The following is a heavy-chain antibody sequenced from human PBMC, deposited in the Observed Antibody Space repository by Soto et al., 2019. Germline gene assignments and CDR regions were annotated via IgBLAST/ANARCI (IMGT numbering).Heavy chain of an antibody. CDR3: ARDRPEEVRGVILSF. J-gene: IGHJ4*02. Sequence: GSLRLSCAASGFTVSSNYMTWVRQAPGKGLEWVSLIHSGGSTYYADSVKGRFTISRDNSKNTLYLQMNSLRVEDTAIYYCARDRPEEVRGVILSFWGQGTLVTVSS. CDR2: IHSGGST. V-gene: IGHV3-66*01. D-gene: IGHD3-10*01. CDR1: GFTVSSNY.